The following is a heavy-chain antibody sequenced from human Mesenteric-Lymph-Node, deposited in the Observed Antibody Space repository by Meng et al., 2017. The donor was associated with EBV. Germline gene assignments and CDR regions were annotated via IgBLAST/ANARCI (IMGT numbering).Heavy chain of an antibody. CDR3: ARDCSGGNCRGEFQH. Sequence: QMPRVHSSPELKKPGASVNVSCKPSGDTFTTYSMTWVPPPPGQGLELTVWINTNTGIPTYAQGFTGRLVFSLDTSVSTAYLQSSILKAEDTAVYHCARDCSGGNCRGEFQHWGQGTLVTVSS. J-gene: IGHJ1*01. CDR2: INTNTGIP. D-gene: IGHD2-15*01. V-gene: IGHV7-4-1*02. CDR1: GDTFTTYS.